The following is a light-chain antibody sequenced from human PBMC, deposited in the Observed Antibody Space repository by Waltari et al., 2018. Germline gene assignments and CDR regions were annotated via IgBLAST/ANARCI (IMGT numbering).Light chain of an antibody. Sequence: QSVLTQPPSASGTPGQRVTTPCSRSSSNIGSNTVHWYQQPPGTAPKLLIYSNNQRPSGVPDRFSGSKSGTSASRAISGLQSEDEADYYCAAWDDSLNGVVFGGGTKLTVL. CDR2: SNN. CDR3: AAWDDSLNGVV. V-gene: IGLV1-44*01. CDR1: SSNIGSNT. J-gene: IGLJ2*01.